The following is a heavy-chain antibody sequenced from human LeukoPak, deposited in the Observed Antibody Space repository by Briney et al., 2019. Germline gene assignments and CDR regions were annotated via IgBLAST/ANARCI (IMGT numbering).Heavy chain of an antibody. CDR2: INHSGST. CDR3: ARNETRSPFDY. D-gene: IGHD1-1*01. V-gene: IGHV4-34*01. CDR1: GGSFSGYY. Sequence: KASETLSLTCAVYGGSFSGYYWSWIRQPPGKGLEWIGEINHSGSTNYNPSLKSRVTISVDTSKNQFSLKLSSVTAADTAVYYCARNETRSPFDYWGQGTLVTVSS. J-gene: IGHJ4*02.